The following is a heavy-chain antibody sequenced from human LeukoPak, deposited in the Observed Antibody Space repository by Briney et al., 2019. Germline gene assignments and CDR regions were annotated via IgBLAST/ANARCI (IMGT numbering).Heavy chain of an antibody. Sequence: EASVKVSCKASGYTFTSYDINWVRQATGQGLEWMGWMNPNSGNTGYAQKFQGRVTMTRNTSISTAYMELSSLRSEDTAVYYCARGAHSAGRSQATHKGSDYWGQGTLVTVSS. CDR2: MNPNSGNT. CDR1: GYTFTSYD. V-gene: IGHV1-8*01. CDR3: ARGAHSAGRSQATHKGSDY. J-gene: IGHJ4*02. D-gene: IGHD2-15*01.